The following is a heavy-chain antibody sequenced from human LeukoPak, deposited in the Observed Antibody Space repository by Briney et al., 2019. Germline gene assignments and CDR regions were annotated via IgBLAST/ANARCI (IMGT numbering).Heavy chain of an antibody. Sequence: GGSLRLSCAASGFPFRSYWMSWVRQAPGKGLEWVANLNEDGGEKYYADSVKGRFTISRDNARNSLYVQMNNLRAEDTAVYYCARKSGDPFDYWGQGTLVAVSS. CDR3: ARKSGDPFDY. CDR1: GFPFRSYW. J-gene: IGHJ4*02. V-gene: IGHV3-7*01. D-gene: IGHD4-17*01. CDR2: LNEDGGEK.